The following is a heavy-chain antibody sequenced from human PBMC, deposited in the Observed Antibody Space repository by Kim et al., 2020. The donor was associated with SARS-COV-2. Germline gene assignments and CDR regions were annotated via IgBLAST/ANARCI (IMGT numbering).Heavy chain of an antibody. V-gene: IGHV4-61*01. J-gene: IGHJ3*02. Sequence: SETLSLTCTVSDASVSSGSYYWSWIRQPPGKGLEWIGYIYYSGSTNYNPSLKSRVTISIDTSKNQFSLKLTSVTVADTAVYYCARDFRPPFCAFDIWGQGTMVTVSS. CDR2: IYYSGST. D-gene: IGHD3-16*01. CDR1: DASVSSGSYY. CDR3: ARDFRPPFCAFDI.